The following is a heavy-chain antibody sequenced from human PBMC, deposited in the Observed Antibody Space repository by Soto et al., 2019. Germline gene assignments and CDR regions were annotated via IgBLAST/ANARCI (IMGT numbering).Heavy chain of an antibody. J-gene: IGHJ4*02. CDR3: ARVPSSSGRAHFDY. V-gene: IGHV3-30-3*01. CDR2: ISYDGSNK. D-gene: IGHD2-15*01. CDR1: GFTFSSYA. Sequence: QVQLVESGGGVVQPGRSLRLSCAASGFTFSSYAMHWVRQAPGKGLEWVAVISYDGSNKYYADSVKGRFTISIYNSKNTLYLQMNSLRAEDTAVYYCARVPSSSGRAHFDYWGQGTLVTVSS.